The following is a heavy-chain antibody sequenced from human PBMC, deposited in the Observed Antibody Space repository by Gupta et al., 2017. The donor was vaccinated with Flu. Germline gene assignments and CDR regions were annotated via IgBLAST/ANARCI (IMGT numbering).Heavy chain of an antibody. V-gene: IGHV3-23*01. J-gene: IGHJ4*02. Sequence: VRQAPGGGLKWVAAITSSGVNTYYADSVTGRFTISRDNSKDTLYLQMDSLSAEDTAIYFCAKYDSSALIDYWGQGTLLTVSS. CDR2: ITSSGVNT. D-gene: IGHD3-3*01. CDR3: AKYDSSALIDY.